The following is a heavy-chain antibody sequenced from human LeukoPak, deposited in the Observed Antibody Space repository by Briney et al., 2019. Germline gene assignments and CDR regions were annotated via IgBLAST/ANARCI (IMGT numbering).Heavy chain of an antibody. CDR2: ISSGSSTI. V-gene: IGHV3-48*01. Sequence: PGGSLRLSCAASGFTFSSYGMNWVRQAPGKGLEWVSYISSGSSTIYYADSVKGRFTFSRDNAKNSLYLQMNSLRAEDTAVYYCATYGTSQSRFDYWGQGTLVTVSS. CDR1: GFTFSSYG. CDR3: ATYGTSQSRFDY. D-gene: IGHD2-2*01. J-gene: IGHJ4*02.